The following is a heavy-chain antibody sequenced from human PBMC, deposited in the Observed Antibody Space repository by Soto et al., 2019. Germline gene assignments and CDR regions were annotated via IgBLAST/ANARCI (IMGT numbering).Heavy chain of an antibody. Sequence: QVQLVQSGAEVKKPGSSVKVSCKASGGSFNTYAISWVRQAPGQGLEWVGGIIPVFGGVTYAQRFQGRVTISADASTSTAYLELSTLRPDDTAMYYSADVSLGYCITSSWAPDYWGQGNLVTVSS. CDR1: GGSFNTYA. J-gene: IGHJ4*02. V-gene: IGHV1-69*12. D-gene: IGHD3-10*01. CDR3: ADVSLGYCITSSWAPDY. CDR2: IIPVFGGV.